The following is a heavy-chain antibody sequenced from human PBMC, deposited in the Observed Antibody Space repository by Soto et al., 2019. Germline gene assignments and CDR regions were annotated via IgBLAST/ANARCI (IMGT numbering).Heavy chain of an antibody. CDR2: ISSSSSYI. CDR3: AKGITGTTSAAFGI. Sequence: PGGSLRLSCAASGFTFSSYSMNWVRQAPGKGLEWVSSISSSSSYIYYADSVKGRFTISRDNAKNSLYLQMNSLRAEDTAVYYCAKGITGTTSAAFGIWGQGTMVTVSS. V-gene: IGHV3-21*01. D-gene: IGHD1-7*01. J-gene: IGHJ3*02. CDR1: GFTFSSYS.